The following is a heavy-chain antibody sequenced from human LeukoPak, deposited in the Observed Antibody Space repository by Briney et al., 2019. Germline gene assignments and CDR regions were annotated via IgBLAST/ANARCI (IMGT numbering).Heavy chain of an antibody. Sequence: SETLSLTCTVSGGSISSYYWSWIRQPAGKGLEWIGSIYYSGSTYYNPSLKSRVTISVDTSKNQFSLKLSSVTAADTAVYYCATYYYDSSGYFDAFDIWGQGTMVTVSS. D-gene: IGHD3-22*01. CDR3: ATYYYDSSGYFDAFDI. V-gene: IGHV4-59*05. CDR2: IYYSGST. J-gene: IGHJ3*02. CDR1: GGSISSYY.